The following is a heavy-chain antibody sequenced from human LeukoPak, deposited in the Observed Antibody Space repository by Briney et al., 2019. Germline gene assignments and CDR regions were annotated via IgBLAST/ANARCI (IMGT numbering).Heavy chain of an antibody. Sequence: SETLSLTCTLSGGSISSSTYYWGWIRQPPGKGLEWIGSIYYSGSTYYNPSLKSRVTISVDTSKNQFSLKLSSVTAADTAVYYCARDTGIAVYGDAFDIWGQRTMVTVSS. CDR3: ARDTGIAVYGDAFDI. J-gene: IGHJ3*02. V-gene: IGHV4-39*07. CDR2: IYYSGST. D-gene: IGHD6-19*01. CDR1: GGSISSSTYY.